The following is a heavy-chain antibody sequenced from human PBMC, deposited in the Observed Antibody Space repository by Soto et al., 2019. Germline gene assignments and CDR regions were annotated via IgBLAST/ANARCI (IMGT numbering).Heavy chain of an antibody. CDR2: IYHSGST. Sequence: ASETLSRTCAVSGGSISRVGYSWRCIRQPPGKGLEWIGYIYHSGSTYYHPSLKSRVTISVDRSKNQFSLKLSPVTAADTAVYYCAAGGGLPRYYWGPGTLVTVSS. CDR3: AAGGGLPRYY. V-gene: IGHV4-30-2*01. CDR1: GGSISRVGYS. D-gene: IGHD5-12*01. J-gene: IGHJ4*02.